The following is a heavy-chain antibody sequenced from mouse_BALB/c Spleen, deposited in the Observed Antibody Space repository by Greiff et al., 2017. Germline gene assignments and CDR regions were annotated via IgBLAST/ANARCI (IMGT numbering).Heavy chain of an antibody. Sequence: EVQLQQSGAELVKPGASVKLSCTASGFNIKDTYMHWVKQRPEQGLEWIGRIDPANGNTKYDPKFQGKATITADTSSNTAYLQLSSLTSEDTAVYYWARGTTVVPYAMDYWGQGTSVTVSS. V-gene: IGHV14-3*02. J-gene: IGHJ4*01. CDR3: ARGTTVVPYAMDY. CDR2: IDPANGNT. CDR1: GFNIKDTY. D-gene: IGHD1-1*01.